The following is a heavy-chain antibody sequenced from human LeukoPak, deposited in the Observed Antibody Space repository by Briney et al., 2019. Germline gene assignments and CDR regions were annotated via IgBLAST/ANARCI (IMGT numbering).Heavy chain of an antibody. Sequence: SETLSLTCTVSGGSLSSYYWTWLRQPPGKGLEWIGYIHSRGNTNYNPSLKSRVTMSVDTSKNQFSLKLNSVTAADTAVYYCAREYYDVLTGDTKGIDFWGQGTLVTVSS. J-gene: IGHJ4*02. CDR1: GGSLSSYY. D-gene: IGHD3-9*01. V-gene: IGHV4-59*01. CDR2: IHSRGNT. CDR3: AREYYDVLTGDTKGIDF.